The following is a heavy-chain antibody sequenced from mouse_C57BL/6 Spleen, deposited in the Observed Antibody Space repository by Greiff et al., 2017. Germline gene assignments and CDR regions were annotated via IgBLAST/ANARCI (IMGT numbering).Heavy chain of an antibody. CDR2: IYPGGGYT. CDR3: AKRGAQASDLDY. D-gene: IGHD3-2*02. CDR1: GYTFTNYW. V-gene: IGHV1-63*01. Sequence: QVQLKQSGAELVRPGTSVKMSCKASGYTFTNYWIGWAKQRPGHGLEWIGDIYPGGGYTNYTEKFKGKATLTADKSSSTAYMQFSSLTSEDSAIYSCAKRGAQASDLDYWGQGTTLTVSS. J-gene: IGHJ2*01.